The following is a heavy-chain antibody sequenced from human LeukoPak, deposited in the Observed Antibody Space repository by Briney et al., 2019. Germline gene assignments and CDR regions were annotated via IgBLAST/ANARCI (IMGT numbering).Heavy chain of an antibody. CDR2: MNPNSGNT. J-gene: IGHJ5*02. Sequence: GASVKVSCKASGYTFTSYDINWVRQATGQGLEWMGWMNPNSGNTGYAQKFQGRVTMTRNTSISTAYMELSSLRSEDTAVYYCARRGTFENWFDPWGQGTLVTVSS. D-gene: IGHD3-16*01. CDR1: GYTFTSYD. V-gene: IGHV1-8*01. CDR3: ARRGTFENWFDP.